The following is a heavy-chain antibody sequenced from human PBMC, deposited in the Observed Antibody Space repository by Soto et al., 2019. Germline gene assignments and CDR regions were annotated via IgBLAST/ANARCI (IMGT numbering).Heavy chain of an antibody. CDR2: INHSGST. Sequence: QVQLQQWGAGLLKPSETLSRTCAVYGGSFSGYYWSWIRQPPGKGLEWIGEINHSGSTNYNPSLKSRVTISVDTSKNQFSLKLSSVTAADTAVYYYARGGDLVVVVAARRDFQHWGQGTLVTVSS. V-gene: IGHV4-34*01. CDR3: ARGGDLVVVVAARRDFQH. D-gene: IGHD2-15*01. CDR1: GGSFSGYY. J-gene: IGHJ1*01.